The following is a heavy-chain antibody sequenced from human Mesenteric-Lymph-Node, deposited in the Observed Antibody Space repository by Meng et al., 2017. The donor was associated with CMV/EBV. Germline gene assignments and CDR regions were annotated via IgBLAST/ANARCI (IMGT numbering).Heavy chain of an antibody. D-gene: IGHD2-2*01. CDR2: FNSMSGGT. J-gene: IGHJ4*02. Sequence: ASVKVSCKASGFTFSGYYIHWVRQAPGQGLEWMAYFNSMSGGTRYAQKFQGRVTVTRDTSSGTAYMELSRLRSDDTAVYYCARASLGYCSSTSCPFVDYWGQGTLVTVSS. CDR1: GFTFSGYY. CDR3: ARASLGYCSSTSCPFVDY. V-gene: IGHV1-2*02.